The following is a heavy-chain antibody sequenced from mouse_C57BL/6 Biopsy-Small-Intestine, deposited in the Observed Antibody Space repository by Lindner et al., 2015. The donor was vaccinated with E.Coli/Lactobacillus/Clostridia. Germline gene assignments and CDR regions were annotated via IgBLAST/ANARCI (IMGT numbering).Heavy chain of an antibody. CDR1: GYTFTSCG. V-gene: IGHV1-81*01. J-gene: IGHJ1*03. D-gene: IGHD1-1*01. Sequence: VQLQESGAELARPGASVKLSCKASGYTFTSCGITWVKQRTGQGLEWIGEIYPRSGNTYYNEKFKGKATLTADKSSSTAYMALRSLTSENSAVYFCSRGDYYGSNYEYFDVWAQGPRSPSPQ. CDR3: SRGDYYGSNYEYFDV. CDR2: IYPRSGNT.